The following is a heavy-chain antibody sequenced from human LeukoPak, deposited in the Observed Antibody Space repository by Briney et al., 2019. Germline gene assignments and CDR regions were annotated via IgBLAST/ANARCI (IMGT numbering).Heavy chain of an antibody. J-gene: IGHJ3*02. V-gene: IGHV4-38-2*02. CDR2: IYYSGST. D-gene: IGHD3-16*01. CDR1: GYSLSSSYY. CDR3: AREGGVSNDAFDI. Sequence: SETLSLTCTVSGYSLSSSYYWGWIRQPPGKGLEWIGSIYYSGSTYYNPSLKSRVTISVDTSKNQFSLKLSSVTAADTAVYYCAREGGVSNDAFDIWGQGTMVTVSS.